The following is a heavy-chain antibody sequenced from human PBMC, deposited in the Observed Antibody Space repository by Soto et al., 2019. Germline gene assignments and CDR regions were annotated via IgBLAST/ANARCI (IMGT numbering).Heavy chain of an antibody. D-gene: IGHD3-22*01. CDR1: GGTFSSYA. CDR2: IIPIFGTA. Sequence: SVKVSCKASGGTFSSYAISWVRQAPGQGLEWMGGIIPIFGTANYAQKFQGRVTITADESTSTAYMELSSLRSEDTAVYYCARIPAGGYDSSGSFDYWGQGTLVTVSS. CDR3: ARIPAGGYDSSGSFDY. J-gene: IGHJ4*02. V-gene: IGHV1-69*13.